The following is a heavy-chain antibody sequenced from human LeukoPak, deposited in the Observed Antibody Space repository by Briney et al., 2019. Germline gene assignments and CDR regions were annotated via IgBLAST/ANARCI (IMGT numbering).Heavy chain of an antibody. CDR2: INHSGST. D-gene: IGHD5-18*01. CDR3: ARGVYSYGYYYYYMDV. Sequence: SETLSLTCAVSSGSFSDYSWAWIRQPPGKGLEWIGEINHSGSTNYNPSLKSRVTISVDTSKNQFSLKLSSVTAADTAVYYCARGVYSYGYYYYYMDVWGKGTTVTVSS. CDR1: SGSFSDYS. V-gene: IGHV4-34*01. J-gene: IGHJ6*03.